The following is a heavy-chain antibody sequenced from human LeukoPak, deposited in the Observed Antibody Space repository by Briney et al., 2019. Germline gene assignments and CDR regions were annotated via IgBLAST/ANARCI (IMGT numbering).Heavy chain of an antibody. CDR1: GGSISSSSYY. CDR3: ARVWRFGVGASGP. D-gene: IGHD1-26*01. V-gene: IGHV4-39*07. Sequence: PSETLSLTCTVSGGSISSSSYYWGWIRQPPGKGLEWIGSIYYSGSTYYNPSLKSRVTISVDTSKNQFSLKLSSVTVADTAVYYCARVWRFGVGASGPWGQGTLVTVSS. CDR2: IYYSGST. J-gene: IGHJ5*02.